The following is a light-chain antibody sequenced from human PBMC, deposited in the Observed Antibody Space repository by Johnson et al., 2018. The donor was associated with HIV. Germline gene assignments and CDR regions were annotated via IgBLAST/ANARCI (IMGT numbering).Light chain of an antibody. CDR1: SSNIGNNY. CDR2: DNS. V-gene: IGLV1-51*02. J-gene: IGLJ1*01. Sequence: LTQPPSVSAAPGQKVPISCSGTSSNIGNNYISWYQQLPGTAPKLLLYDNSKRPSGTPDRSPGSKSVSSATLVIPALQTGVEADYYCGTWDTSLSVGLYVFGTGAQVTVL. CDR3: GTWDTSLSVGLYV.